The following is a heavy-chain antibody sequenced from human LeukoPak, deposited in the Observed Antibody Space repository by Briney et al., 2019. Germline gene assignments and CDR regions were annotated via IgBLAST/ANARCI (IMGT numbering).Heavy chain of an antibody. Sequence: ASVKVSCKASGGTFSSYAISRVRQAPGQGLEWMGGIIPIFGTANYAQKFQGRVTITADKSTSTAYMELSSLRSGDTAVYYCARVITWFGETHFDYWGQGTLVTVSS. V-gene: IGHV1-69*06. CDR3: ARVITWFGETHFDY. CDR1: GGTFSSYA. J-gene: IGHJ4*02. CDR2: IIPIFGTA. D-gene: IGHD3-10*01.